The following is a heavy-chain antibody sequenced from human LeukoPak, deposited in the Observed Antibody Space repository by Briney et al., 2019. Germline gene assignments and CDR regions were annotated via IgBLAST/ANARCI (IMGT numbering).Heavy chain of an antibody. CDR2: IYYSGST. CDR1: GGSISSGGYY. D-gene: IGHD3-22*01. CDR3: ARAAYYYDSSGYYSPHWFDP. J-gene: IGHJ5*02. V-gene: IGHV4-31*03. Sequence: TLSLTCTVSGGSISSGGYYWSWIRQHPGKGLEWIGYIYYSGSTYYNPSLKSRVTISVDTSKNQFSLKLSSVTAADTAVYYCARAAYYYDSSGYYSPHWFDPWGQGTLVTVSS.